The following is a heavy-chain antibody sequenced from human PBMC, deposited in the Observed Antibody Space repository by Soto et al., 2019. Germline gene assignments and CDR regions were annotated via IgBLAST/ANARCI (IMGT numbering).Heavy chain of an antibody. CDR3: ASPYQYESRGAVWDT. Sequence: QLQLQESGPGLVKPSETLSLTCTVSGGSFSRTTYYWGWIRQPPGKGLEWVASIYYTGDIHYNPSLKSRVTISVDTSKNQFYLKMTSVAAADTAVYYCASPYQYESRGAVWDTWGQGILVTVSS. J-gene: IGHJ4*02. D-gene: IGHD3-22*01. CDR1: GGSFSRTTYY. CDR2: IYYTGDI. V-gene: IGHV4-39*01.